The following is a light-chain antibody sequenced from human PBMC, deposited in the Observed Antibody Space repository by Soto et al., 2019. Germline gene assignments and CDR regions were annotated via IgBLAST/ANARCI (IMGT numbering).Light chain of an antibody. CDR3: QQYGRSPCT. CDR1: QSVSSSY. V-gene: IGKV3-20*01. J-gene: IGKJ1*01. Sequence: VFSQSPCTLSLSPGERATLSCRASQSVSSSYLAWYQQKPGQAPRLLIYGASSRATGIPDRFSGSGSGTDFTLTISRLEPEDFAVYYCQQYGRSPCTFGQGTKVDIK. CDR2: GAS.